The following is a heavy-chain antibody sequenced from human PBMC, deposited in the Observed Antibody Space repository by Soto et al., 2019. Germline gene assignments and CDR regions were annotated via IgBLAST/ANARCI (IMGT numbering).Heavy chain of an antibody. CDR1: GGTFSSYT. Sequence: ASVKVSCKASGGTFSSYTISWVRQAPGQGLEWMGRIIPILGIANYAQKFQGRVTITADKSTSTAYMELSSLRSEDTAVYYCARDSLMTTVTFYYYYYYMDVWGKGTTVTVSS. J-gene: IGHJ6*03. CDR3: ARDSLMTTVTFYYYYYYMDV. CDR2: IIPILGIA. D-gene: IGHD4-17*01. V-gene: IGHV1-69*04.